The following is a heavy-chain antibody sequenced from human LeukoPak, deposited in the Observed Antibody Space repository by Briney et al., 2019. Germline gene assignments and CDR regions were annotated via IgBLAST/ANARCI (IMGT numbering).Heavy chain of an antibody. V-gene: IGHV4-59*08. Sequence: SETLSLTCTVSGGSLSSHYWNWIRQPPGKGLEWIGHISYSGSTNYNPSLKSRVTISVDTSKNHYSLKLSSVTAAATAVYYCARLSDRILGSYYFDYWGQGTLVTVSS. J-gene: IGHJ4*02. CDR1: GGSLSSHY. CDR2: ISYSGST. CDR3: ARLSDRILGSYYFDY. D-gene: IGHD3-9*01.